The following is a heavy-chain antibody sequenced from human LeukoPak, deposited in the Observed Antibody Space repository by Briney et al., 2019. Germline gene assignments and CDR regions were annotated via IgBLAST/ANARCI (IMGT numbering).Heavy chain of an antibody. CDR1: GFTFSSYW. Sequence: GGSLRLSCAASGFTFSSYWMHWVRQAPGKGLGWVSRINTDGSSTSYADSVKGRFTISRDNAKNTLYLQMNSLRAEDTAVYYCARESLAMGDAFDMWGQGTMVTVSS. CDR3: ARESLAMGDAFDM. V-gene: IGHV3-74*01. J-gene: IGHJ3*02. D-gene: IGHD3-16*01. CDR2: INTDGSST.